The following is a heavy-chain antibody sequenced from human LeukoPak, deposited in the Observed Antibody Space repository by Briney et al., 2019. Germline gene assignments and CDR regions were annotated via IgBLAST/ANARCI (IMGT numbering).Heavy chain of an antibody. CDR1: GFSLSTSGMC. Sequence: ESGPTLVNPTQTLTLTCTFSGFSLSTSGMCVSWIRQPPGKALEWLARIDWDDDKYYSTSLKTRLTISKDTSKNQVVLTMTNMDPVDTATYYCARSLQCGYSYGAPFDYWGQGTLVTVSS. J-gene: IGHJ4*02. D-gene: IGHD5-18*01. CDR2: IDWDDDK. CDR3: ARSLQCGYSYGAPFDY. V-gene: IGHV2-70*11.